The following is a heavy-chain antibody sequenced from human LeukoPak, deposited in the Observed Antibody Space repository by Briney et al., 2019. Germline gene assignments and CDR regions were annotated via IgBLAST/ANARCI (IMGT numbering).Heavy chain of an antibody. Sequence: ASVKVSCKASGYPFTDQLINWVRQAPGRGLEWMGWINPNSGDTNYEQRFQGRVTMTRDTSISTAYMDLTRLASDDTAVYYCARGELLVDYWGQGTLVTVSS. CDR3: ARGELLVDY. CDR2: INPNSGDT. CDR1: GYPFTDQL. D-gene: IGHD3-10*01. V-gene: IGHV1-2*02. J-gene: IGHJ4*02.